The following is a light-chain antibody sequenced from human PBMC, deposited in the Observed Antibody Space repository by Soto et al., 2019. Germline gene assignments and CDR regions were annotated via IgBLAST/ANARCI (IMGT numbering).Light chain of an antibody. V-gene: IGLV2-11*01. Sequence: QSVLTQPRSVSGSPGQSVAISCTGTSSDVGGYNYVSWYQQHPAKAPKVMIYDVDKRPSGVPDRFSGSKSGNTASLTISDLQAEDEADYYCCSNAGRPDVFGTGTKVTVL. CDR1: SSDVGGYNY. CDR3: CSNAGRPDV. CDR2: DVD. J-gene: IGLJ1*01.